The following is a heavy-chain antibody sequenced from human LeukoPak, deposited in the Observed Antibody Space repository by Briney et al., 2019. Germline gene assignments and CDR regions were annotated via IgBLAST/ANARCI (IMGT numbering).Heavy chain of an antibody. D-gene: IGHD2/OR15-2a*01. CDR3: ARHFCYYGMDV. CDR2: IYYSGST. CDR1: GGSISSYY. Sequence: SETLSLTCTVSGGSISSYYWSWIRQPPGKGLEWIGYIYYSGSTNYNPSFRSRVTISVDTSKNQFSLKLSSVTAADTAVYYCARHFCYYGMDVWGQGTTVTVSS. J-gene: IGHJ6*02. V-gene: IGHV4-59*08.